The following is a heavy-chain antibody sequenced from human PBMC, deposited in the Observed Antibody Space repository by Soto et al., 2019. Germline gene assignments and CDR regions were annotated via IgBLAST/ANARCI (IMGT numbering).Heavy chain of an antibody. CDR2: IYHTGST. D-gene: IGHD5-18*01. Sequence: QLQLQESGSGLVKPSQTLSLTCAVSGGSITSGYYSWSWIRQPPGKGLEWIGYIYHTGSTYYNPSRKSRVTIAEDGSKNQFSLKLSSVTAADTAVYYCARVGGYSYGVDYWGQGTLVTVSS. J-gene: IGHJ4*02. CDR1: GGSITSGYYS. CDR3: ARVGGYSYGVDY. V-gene: IGHV4-30-2*01.